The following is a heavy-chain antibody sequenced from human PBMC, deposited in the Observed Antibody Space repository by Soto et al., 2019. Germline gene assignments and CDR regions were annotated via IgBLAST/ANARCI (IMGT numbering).Heavy chain of an antibody. V-gene: IGHV4-59*08. J-gene: IGHJ3*02. CDR3: ARHGYCSGGSCSGTFDI. CDR1: GGSISSYY. CDR2: IYYSGST. Sequence: SETLSLTCTVSGGSISSYYWSWIRQPPGKGLEWIGYIYYSGSTDYNPPLKSRVTISVDTSKNQFSLKLSSVTAADTAVYYCARHGYCSGGSCSGTFDIWGQGTMVTVSS. D-gene: IGHD2-15*01.